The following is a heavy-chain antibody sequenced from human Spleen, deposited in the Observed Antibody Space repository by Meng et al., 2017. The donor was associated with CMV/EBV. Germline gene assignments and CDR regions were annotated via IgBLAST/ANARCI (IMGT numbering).Heavy chain of an antibody. CDR1: GYTFTSYG. J-gene: IGHJ3*02. V-gene: IGHV1-2*02. CDR2: INPSSGAT. CDR3: AAKGLPYCSSTSCDDAFDI. Sequence: ASVKVSCKASGYTFTSYGISWVRQAPGQGLEWMGRINPSSGATYHAQKFQGRITMTWDTSISTAHMELTRLRSEDTAVYYCAAKGLPYCSSTSCDDAFDIWGQGTMVTVSS. D-gene: IGHD2-2*01.